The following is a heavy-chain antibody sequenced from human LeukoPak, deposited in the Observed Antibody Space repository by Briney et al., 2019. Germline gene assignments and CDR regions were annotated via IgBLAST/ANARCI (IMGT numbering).Heavy chain of an antibody. D-gene: IGHD3-10*01. CDR2: FDPEDGET. Sequence: ASVTVSCKVSGYTLTELSMHWVRQAPGKGVEWMGGFDPEDGETIYAQKFQGRVTMTEDTSTDTAYMELSSLRSDDTAVYYCARDNRLLWFGETPYGMDVWGQGTTVTVSS. V-gene: IGHV1-24*01. CDR1: GYTLTELS. CDR3: ARDNRLLWFGETPYGMDV. J-gene: IGHJ6*02.